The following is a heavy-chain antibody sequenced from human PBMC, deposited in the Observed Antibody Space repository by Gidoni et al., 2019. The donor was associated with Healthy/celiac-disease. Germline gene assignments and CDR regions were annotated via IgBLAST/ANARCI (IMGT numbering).Heavy chain of an antibody. CDR2: IITILGIA. J-gene: IGHJ6*02. CDR1: GGTFSSYT. D-gene: IGHD1-7*01. CDR3: AGGTTGYYYGMDV. Sequence: QVQLVQSGAEVKKPGSSVKVSCKASGGTFSSYTISWVRQAPGQGLEWMGRIITILGIANYAQKFQGRVTITADKSTSTAYMELSSLRSEDAAVYYCAGGTTGYYYGMDVWGQGTTVTVSS. V-gene: IGHV1-69*02.